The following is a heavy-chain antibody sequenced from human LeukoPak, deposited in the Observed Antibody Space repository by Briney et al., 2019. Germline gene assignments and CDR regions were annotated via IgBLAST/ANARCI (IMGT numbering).Heavy chain of an antibody. J-gene: IGHJ4*02. CDR1: GFTFSDYY. D-gene: IGHD3-10*02. CDR2: ISRDATII. V-gene: IGHV3-11*01. Sequence: PGGSLRLSCVASGFTFSDYYLTWIRQAPGKGLERVSYISRDATIIYYSDSVKGRFTISRDNAKNSVYLQMNSLRVEDTAIYYCARDQYSYVCGDWGQGTLVTVST. CDR3: ARDQYSYVCGD.